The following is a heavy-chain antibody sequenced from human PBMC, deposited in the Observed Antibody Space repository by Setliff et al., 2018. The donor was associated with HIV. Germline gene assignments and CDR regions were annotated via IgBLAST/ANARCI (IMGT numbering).Heavy chain of an antibody. CDR3: ATDGAGGWLRPLPDF. Sequence: ASVKVSCKASGYTFTSYGISWVRQAPGQGLEWMGWISAYNGNTNYAQKFQGRVTMTEDTSADTAYMELTSLRSEDTAVYYCATDGAGGWLRPLPDFWGQGTLVTVSS. J-gene: IGHJ4*02. CDR1: GYTFTSYG. D-gene: IGHD6-19*01. CDR2: ISAYNGNT. V-gene: IGHV1-18*01.